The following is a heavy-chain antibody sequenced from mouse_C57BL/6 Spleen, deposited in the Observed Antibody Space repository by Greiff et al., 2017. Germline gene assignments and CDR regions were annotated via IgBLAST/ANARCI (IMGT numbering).Heavy chain of an antibody. D-gene: IGHD2-3*01. CDR1: GFTFSDYG. CDR2: ISSGSSTI. CDR3: ARHDGYYEAWFAY. V-gene: IGHV5-17*01. Sequence: EVQGVESGGGLVKPGGSLKLSCAASGFTFSDYGMHWVRQAPEKGLEWVAYISSGSSTIYYADTVKGRFTISIDNAKNTLFLQMTSLRSEDTAMYYCARHDGYYEAWFAYWGQGTLVTVSA. J-gene: IGHJ3*01.